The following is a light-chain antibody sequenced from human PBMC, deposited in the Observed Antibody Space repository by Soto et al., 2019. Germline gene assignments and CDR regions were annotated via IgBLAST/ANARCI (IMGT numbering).Light chain of an antibody. Sequence: QSALTQPASVSGSPGQSITISCTGTSSDVGGYNSVSWFQQHPSKSPKLIIYDVSHRPSGVSSRFSGSKSGNTVSLTISGLQAEDEADYYCNSYRHSTTLVFGTGTKVTVL. V-gene: IGLV2-14*01. CDR3: NSYRHSTTLV. CDR2: DVS. J-gene: IGLJ1*01. CDR1: SSDVGGYNS.